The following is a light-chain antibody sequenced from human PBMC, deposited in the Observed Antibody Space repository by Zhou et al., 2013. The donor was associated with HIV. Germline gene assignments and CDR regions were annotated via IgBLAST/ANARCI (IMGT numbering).Light chain of an antibody. CDR3: QNYRHDSRT. Sequence: IQLTQSPSSLSASVGDTVTITCRASQGIGDFLAWYQQKPGNVPNVLIYASSTLHSGVSSRFSGSGSGTDFTLTISDLQPEDVGTYYCQNYRHDSRTFGPGTKVEI. J-gene: IGKJ1*01. V-gene: IGKV1-27*01. CDR2: ASS. CDR1: QGIGDF.